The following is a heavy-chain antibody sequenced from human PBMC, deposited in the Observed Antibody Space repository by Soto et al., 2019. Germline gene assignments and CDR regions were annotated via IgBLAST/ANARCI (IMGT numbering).Heavy chain of an antibody. CDR2: ISYDGSNK. D-gene: IGHD1-7*01. CDR3: ARDQGGTTLYYHGMDF. V-gene: IGHV3-30-3*01. CDR1: GFTFSSYA. Sequence: QVQLVESGGGVVQPGRSLRLSCAASGFTFSSYAMHWVRQAPGQGLEWVALISYDGSNKYYADSVKGRFTISRDNSKNTLYLQMNSLRPEDTAVYHCARDQGGTTLYYHGMDFWGQATTVTVSS. J-gene: IGHJ6*02.